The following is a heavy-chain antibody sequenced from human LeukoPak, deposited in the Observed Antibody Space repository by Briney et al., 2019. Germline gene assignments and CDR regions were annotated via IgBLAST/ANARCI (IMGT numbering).Heavy chain of an antibody. J-gene: IGHJ4*02. CDR2: ISSSSSTI. Sequence: GGSLRLSCAASGFTFSSYSMNWVRQAPGKGLEWVSYISSSSSTIYYADSVKGRFTISRDNSKNTLYLQMNSLRTEDTALYYCANTVGVTAFLAYWGQGTLVTVSS. V-gene: IGHV3-48*01. CDR1: GFTFSSYS. D-gene: IGHD2-21*02. CDR3: ANTVGVTAFLAY.